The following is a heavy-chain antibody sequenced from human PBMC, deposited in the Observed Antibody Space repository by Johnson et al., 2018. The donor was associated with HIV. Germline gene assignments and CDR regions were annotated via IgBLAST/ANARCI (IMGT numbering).Heavy chain of an antibody. CDR3: ARDLAALNAFDI. J-gene: IGHJ3*02. CDR2: ISYDGSNK. D-gene: IGHD2-15*01. CDR1: GFTFSSYW. V-gene: IGHV3-30-3*01. Sequence: VQLVESGGGLVQPGGSLRLSCAASGFTFSSYWMNWVRQAPGKGLEWVAVISYDGSNKYYADSVKGRFTISRDNSKNTLYLQMNSLRAEDTAVYYCARDLAALNAFDIWGQGTMVTVSS.